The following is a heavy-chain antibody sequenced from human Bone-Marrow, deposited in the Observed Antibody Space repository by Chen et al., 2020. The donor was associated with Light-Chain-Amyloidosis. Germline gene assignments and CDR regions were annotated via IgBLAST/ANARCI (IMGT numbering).Heavy chain of an antibody. Sequence: QLQLQESGPGLVKTSETLSLTCTVPSGSISSDNYYWGWIRQPPGQGLEWIGSIYFRGDTYYRPSLRSRVTISVDTSKNQFSLILNSMTAADTAVYYCVRQRRGIGWSPVYWGQGP. D-gene: IGHD6-19*01. CDR2: IYFRGDT. CDR1: SGSISSDNYY. J-gene: IGHJ4*02. V-gene: IGHV4-39*01. CDR3: VRQRRGIGWSPVY.